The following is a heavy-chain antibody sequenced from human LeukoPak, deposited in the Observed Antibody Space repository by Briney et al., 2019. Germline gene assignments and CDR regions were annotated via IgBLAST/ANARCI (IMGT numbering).Heavy chain of an antibody. CDR2: KYYSGST. D-gene: IGHD5-18*01. Sequence: PSETLSLACDVSGVSINTCCYYWTWIRQPPGKGLEWIVYKYYSGSTRYNSSLRSRLTISLDSSKNQFSLRLTSVTAADTAVYYCARGRSYGFDFDSWGPGTLVIVSS. CDR3: ARGRSYGFDFDS. CDR1: GVSINTCCYY. V-gene: IGHV4-61*01. J-gene: IGHJ4*02.